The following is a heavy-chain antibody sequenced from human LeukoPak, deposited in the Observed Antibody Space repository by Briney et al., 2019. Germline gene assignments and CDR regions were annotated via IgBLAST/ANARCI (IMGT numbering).Heavy chain of an antibody. Sequence: SETLSLTCTVSGGSISSYYWSWIRQPPGKGLEWIGYIYYSGSTNYNPSLKSRVTISVDTSKNQFSLKLSSVTAADTAVYYCARRYIVVVPARRDYYYYMDVWGKGTTVTVSS. J-gene: IGHJ6*03. CDR2: IYYSGST. V-gene: IGHV4-59*08. D-gene: IGHD2-2*01. CDR1: GGSISSYY. CDR3: ARRYIVVVPARRDYYYYMDV.